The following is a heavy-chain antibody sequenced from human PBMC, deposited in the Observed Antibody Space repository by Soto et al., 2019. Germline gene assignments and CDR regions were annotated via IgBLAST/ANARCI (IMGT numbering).Heavy chain of an antibody. V-gene: IGHV4-59*01. CDR1: GGSISSYY. D-gene: IGHD3-22*01. Sequence: QVQLQESGPGLVKPSETLSLTCTVSGGSISSYYWSWIRQPPGKGREWIGYIYYSGSTNYNPSLKSRVTISVDTSKNQFSLKLSSVTAADTAVYYCARAFVDDSSGGGIDPWGQGTLVTVSS. CDR3: ARAFVDDSSGGGIDP. CDR2: IYYSGST. J-gene: IGHJ5*02.